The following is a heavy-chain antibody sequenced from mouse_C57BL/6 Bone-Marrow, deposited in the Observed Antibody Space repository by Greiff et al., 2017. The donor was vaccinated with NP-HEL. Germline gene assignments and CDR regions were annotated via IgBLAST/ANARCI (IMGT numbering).Heavy chain of an antibody. J-gene: IGHJ4*01. CDR2: IRSKSNNYAT. CDR1: GFSFNTYA. CDR3: VSGGLLHAMDY. D-gene: IGHD2-3*01. V-gene: IGHV10-1*01. Sequence: EVQVVESGGGLVQPKGSLKLSCAASGFSFNTYAMNWVRQAPGKGLEWVARIRSKSNNYATYYADSVKDRFTISRDDSESMLYLQMNNLKTEDTAMYYCVSGGLLHAMDYWGQGTSVTVSS.